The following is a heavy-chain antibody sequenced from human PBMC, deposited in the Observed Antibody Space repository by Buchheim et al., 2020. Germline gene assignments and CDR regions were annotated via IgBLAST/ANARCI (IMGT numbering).Heavy chain of an antibody. CDR1: GGSFSGYY. D-gene: IGHD3-22*01. V-gene: IGHV4-34*01. CDR2: INHSGST. Sequence: QVQLQQWGAGLLKPSETLSLTCAVYGGSFSGYYWSWIRQPPGKGLEWIGEINHSGSTNYNPSLKSRVTIQVDTSKNQFSLKLSSVTAADTAVYYCARGGRGYYYDSSGYSGGHYYYYYGMDVWGQGTT. CDR3: ARGGRGYYYDSSGYSGGHYYYYYGMDV. J-gene: IGHJ6*02.